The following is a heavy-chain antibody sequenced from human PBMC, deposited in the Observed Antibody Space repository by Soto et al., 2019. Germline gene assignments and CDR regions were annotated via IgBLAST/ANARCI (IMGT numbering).Heavy chain of an antibody. CDR1: GFTFDDYA. V-gene: IGHV3-9*01. Sequence: EVQLVESGGGLVQPGRSLRLSCAASGFTFDDYAMHWFRQAPGEGLEWVSGVTWNGGSIGYAGSVKGRFTISRDNAKNSLYLQMNSLRPEYTALYYCGRIDYWGQGTLVTVPS. CDR3: GRIDY. CDR2: VTWNGGSI. J-gene: IGHJ4*02.